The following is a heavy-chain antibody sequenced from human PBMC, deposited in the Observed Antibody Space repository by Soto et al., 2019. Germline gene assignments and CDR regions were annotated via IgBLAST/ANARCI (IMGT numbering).Heavy chain of an antibody. D-gene: IGHD3-10*01. Sequence: PSETLSLTCAFYGGSFSGYYWSWIRQPPGKGLEWIGEINHSGSTNYNPSLKSRVTISVDTSKNQFSLKLSSVTAADTAVYYCARVSLWFGDHWFDPWGQGTLVTVSS. CDR2: INHSGST. CDR1: GGSFSGYY. J-gene: IGHJ5*02. CDR3: ARVSLWFGDHWFDP. V-gene: IGHV4-34*01.